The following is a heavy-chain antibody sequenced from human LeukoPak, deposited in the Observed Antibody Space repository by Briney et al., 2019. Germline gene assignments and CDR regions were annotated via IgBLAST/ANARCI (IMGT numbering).Heavy chain of an antibody. Sequence: GGSLRLSCAASGFTFSSYSMNWVRQAPGKGLEWVSSISSSSSYIYYADSVKGRFTISRDNSKNTLYLQMNSLRAEDTAVYYCAKEKPNPYSSSWYVIDAFDIWGQGTMVTVSS. V-gene: IGHV3-21*01. CDR1: GFTFSSYS. CDR2: ISSSSSYI. D-gene: IGHD6-13*01. J-gene: IGHJ3*02. CDR3: AKEKPNPYSSSWYVIDAFDI.